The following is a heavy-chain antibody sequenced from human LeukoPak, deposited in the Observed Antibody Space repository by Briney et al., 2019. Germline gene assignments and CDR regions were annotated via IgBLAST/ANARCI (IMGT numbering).Heavy chain of an antibody. Sequence: GGSLRLSCAASGFTFSSYAMSWVRQAPGKGLEWVSAITDTGHSTYYADSVKGRFTISRDNSKNTLNLQMNSLRAEDTAVYYCAKRVPYSSSSVYSDYWGQGTLVTVSS. J-gene: IGHJ4*02. CDR2: ITDTGHST. CDR3: AKRVPYSSSSVYSDY. V-gene: IGHV3-23*01. CDR1: GFTFSSYA. D-gene: IGHD6-6*01.